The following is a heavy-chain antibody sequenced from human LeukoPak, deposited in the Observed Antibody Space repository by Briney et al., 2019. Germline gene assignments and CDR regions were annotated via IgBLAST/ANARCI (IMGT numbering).Heavy chain of an antibody. CDR2: IRYDGTNK. V-gene: IGHV3-30*02. J-gene: IGHJ6*03. CDR1: GFTFSTYG. D-gene: IGHD4-17*01. Sequence: GGSLRLSCAASGFTFSTYGIHWVRQAPGKGLEWVAFIRYDGTNKWYADSVKGRFTISRDNSKNMLYLQMNGLGAEDTAVYHCAKDRDYGDYPSAYYYYMDVWGKGTTVTVSS. CDR3: AKDRDYGDYPSAYYYYMDV.